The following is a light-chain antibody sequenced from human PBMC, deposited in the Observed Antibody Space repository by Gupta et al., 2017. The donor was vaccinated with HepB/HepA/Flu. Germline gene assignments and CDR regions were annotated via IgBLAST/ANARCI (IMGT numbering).Light chain of an antibody. J-gene: IGLJ2*01. CDR1: SSDVGGYNY. V-gene: IGLV2-14*03. Sequence: QSALTQPASVSGSPGQSITISCTGTSSDVGGYNYVSWYQQHPGKATKLMIYDVSNRPSGVANRFSGSKSGNTASLTISGLQAEDEADYYCSSDTSSSTLVFGGGTKLTVL. CDR2: DVS. CDR3: SSDTSSSTLV.